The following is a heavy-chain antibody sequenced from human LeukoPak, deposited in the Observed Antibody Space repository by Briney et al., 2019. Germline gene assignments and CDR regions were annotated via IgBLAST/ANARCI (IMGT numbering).Heavy chain of an antibody. CDR1: GYSFINYG. D-gene: IGHD3-16*01. J-gene: IGHJ4*02. CDR2: ISAYNYYT. V-gene: IGHV1-18*01. CDR3: ATTRGSHVLTPYFDY. Sequence: ASVKVSCKASGYSFINYGITWVRQAPGQGLEWMGWISAYNYYTKYVEKFQGRVTMTIDTSTSTAYMELRSLRSDDTAVYYCATTRGSHVLTPYFDYWGQGTLVTVSS.